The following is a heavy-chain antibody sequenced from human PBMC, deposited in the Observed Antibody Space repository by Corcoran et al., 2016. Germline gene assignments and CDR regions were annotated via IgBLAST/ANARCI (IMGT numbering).Heavy chain of an antibody. V-gene: IGHV3-15*01. CDR2: IKSKTDGGTT. D-gene: IGHD2-8*01. J-gene: IGHJ3*02. CDR1: GFTFSNAW. CDR3: TNNCTNGVCTPLEDAFDI. Sequence: EVQLVESGGGLVKPGGSLRLSCAASGFTFSNAWMSWVRQAPGKGLEWVGRIKSKTDGGTTDYAAPVKGRFTISRDDSKNTLYLQMNSLKTEDTVVYYCTNNCTNGVCTPLEDAFDIWGQGTMVTVSS.